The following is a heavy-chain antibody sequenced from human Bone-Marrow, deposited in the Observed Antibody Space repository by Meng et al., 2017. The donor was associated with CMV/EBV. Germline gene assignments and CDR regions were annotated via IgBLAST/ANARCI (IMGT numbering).Heavy chain of an antibody. CDR3: ATSGTRRYFQH. CDR2: VNPNSGNT. V-gene: IGHV1-8*01. Sequence: ASVQVSCKASGYSFSSYDINWVRQAPGQGLEWMGWVNPNSGNTGSAPKFEGTVTFSRDTSISTAYMELSSLSSDDTAVYYCATSGTRRYFQHWGKGTLVTVSS. D-gene: IGHD1-1*01. CDR1: GYSFSSYD. J-gene: IGHJ1*01.